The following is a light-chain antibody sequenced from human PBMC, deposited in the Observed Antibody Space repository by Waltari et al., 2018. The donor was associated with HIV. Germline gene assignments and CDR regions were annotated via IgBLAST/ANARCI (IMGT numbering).Light chain of an antibody. CDR2: EVS. Sequence: QSALTQPASVSGSPGRSITISCTGTSRDIGGSNFVSWYQQHPGKAPKLMIYEVSNRPSGVSSRFSGSKSGSAASLSISGLQAGDEAVYYCSSYTGSTTLVFGGGTRLTVL. V-gene: IGLV2-14*03. CDR3: SSYTGSTTLV. CDR1: SRDIGGSNF. J-gene: IGLJ2*01.